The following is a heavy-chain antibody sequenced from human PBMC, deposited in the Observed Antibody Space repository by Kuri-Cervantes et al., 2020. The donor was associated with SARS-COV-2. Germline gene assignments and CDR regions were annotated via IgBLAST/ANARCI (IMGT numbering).Heavy chain of an antibody. CDR1: GFTFSSYE. CDR3: APRGEGSGFDY. CDR2: ISSSGSTI. D-gene: IGHD3-16*01. J-gene: IGHJ4*02. Sequence: GGSLRLSCAASGFTFSSYEMNWVRQAPGKGLEWVSYISSSGSTIYYADSVKGRFTISRDNAKNPLYLQMSSLRAEDTAVYYCAPRGEGSGFDYWGQGTLVTVSS. V-gene: IGHV3-48*03.